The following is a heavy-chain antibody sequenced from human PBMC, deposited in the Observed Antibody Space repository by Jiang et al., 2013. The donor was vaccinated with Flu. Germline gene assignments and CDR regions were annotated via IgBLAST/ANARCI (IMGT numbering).Heavy chain of an antibody. CDR3: ARDHRGYCSGGSCEPDY. J-gene: IGHJ4*02. V-gene: IGHV3-7*01. CDR1: GFTFSSYW. D-gene: IGHD2-15*01. CDR2: IKQDGSEK. Sequence: SGFTFSSYWMSWVRQAPGKGLEWVANIKQDGSEKYYVDSVKGRFTISRDNAKNSLYLQMNSLRAEDTAVYYCARDHRGYCSGGSCEPDYWGQGTLVTVSS.